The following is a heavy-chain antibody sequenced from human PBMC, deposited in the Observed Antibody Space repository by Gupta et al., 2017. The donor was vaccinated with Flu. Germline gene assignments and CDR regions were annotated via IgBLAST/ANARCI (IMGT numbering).Heavy chain of an antibody. J-gene: IGHJ4*02. CDR3: ATRSASASQIDDF. Sequence: VSQASGKGLEWLGNIKYDGTELFYVDSVKSRFTISRDNAKTSVYLHMDNLRTDDTGTYYCATRSASASQIDDFWGQGTQVNVSS. CDR2: IKYDGTEL. V-gene: IGHV3-7*01.